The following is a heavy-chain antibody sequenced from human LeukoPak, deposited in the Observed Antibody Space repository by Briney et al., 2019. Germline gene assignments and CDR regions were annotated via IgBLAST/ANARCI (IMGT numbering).Heavy chain of an antibody. D-gene: IGHD1-26*01. CDR3: ARQGYSGSYLHI. CDR2: IYTSGST. Sequence: SEALSLTCTVSGGSISSYYWSWIRQPAGKGLEWIGRIYTSGSTNYNPSLKSRVTMSVDTSKNQFSLKLSSVTAADTAVYYCARQGYSGSYLHIWGQGTMVTVSS. J-gene: IGHJ3*02. V-gene: IGHV4-4*07. CDR1: GGSISSYY.